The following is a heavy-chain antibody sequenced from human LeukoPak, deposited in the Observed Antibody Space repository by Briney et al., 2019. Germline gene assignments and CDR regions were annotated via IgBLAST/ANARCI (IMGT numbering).Heavy chain of an antibody. J-gene: IGHJ4*02. CDR3: ARPYDSSGYWHFDY. Sequence: GGSLRLSCAASGFTVSSNYMSWVRQAPGKGLEWVSVIYSGGSTYYADSVKGRFTISRDNSKNTLYLQMNSQRAEDTAVYYCARPYDSSGYWHFDYWGQGTLVTVSS. D-gene: IGHD3-22*01. CDR2: IYSGGST. V-gene: IGHV3-66*01. CDR1: GFTVSSNY.